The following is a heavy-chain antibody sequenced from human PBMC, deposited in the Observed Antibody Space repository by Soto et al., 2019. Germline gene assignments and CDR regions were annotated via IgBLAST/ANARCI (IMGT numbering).Heavy chain of an antibody. Sequence: SETLSLTCTVSGGSISSYYWSWIRQPPGKGLEWIGYIYYSGSTNYNPSLKSRVTISVDTSKNQFSLKLSSVTAADTAVYYCARDRSGPVYDILTGGTPGYYYGMDVWGQGTTVTVSS. D-gene: IGHD3-9*01. CDR3: ARDRSGPVYDILTGGTPGYYYGMDV. CDR2: IYYSGST. CDR1: GGSISSYY. J-gene: IGHJ6*02. V-gene: IGHV4-59*01.